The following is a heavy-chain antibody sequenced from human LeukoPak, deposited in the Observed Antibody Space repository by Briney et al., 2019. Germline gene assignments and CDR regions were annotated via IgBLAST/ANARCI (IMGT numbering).Heavy chain of an antibody. CDR1: GGSFSGYY. J-gene: IGHJ6*03. CDR3: ARGYDGDVFYYYYYMDV. V-gene: IGHV4-34*01. Sequence: SETLSLTCTVYGGSFSGYYWSWIRQPPGKGLEWIGEINHSGSTNYNPSLKSRVTISVDTSKNQFSLKLSSVTAADTAVYYCARGYDGDVFYYYYYMDVWGKGTTVTVSS. CDR2: INHSGST. D-gene: IGHD4-17*01.